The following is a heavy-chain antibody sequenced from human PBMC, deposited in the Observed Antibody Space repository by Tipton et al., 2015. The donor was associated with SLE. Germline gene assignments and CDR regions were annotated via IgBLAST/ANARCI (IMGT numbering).Heavy chain of an antibody. V-gene: IGHV4-59*08. J-gene: IGHJ3*02. CDR3: ASTRHGDSGIYPGAFDI. D-gene: IGHD1-26*01. Sequence: LRLSCAVSGGSISSYYWSWIRQPPGKGLEWIGYIYYSGSTNYNPSLKSRVTISVDMSKNQFSLKLSSVTAADTAVYYCASTRHGDSGIYPGAFDIWGQGTMVTVSS. CDR2: IYYSGST. CDR1: GGSISSYY.